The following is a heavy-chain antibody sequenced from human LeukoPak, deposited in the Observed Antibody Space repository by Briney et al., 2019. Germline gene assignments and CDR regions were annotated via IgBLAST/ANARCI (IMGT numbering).Heavy chain of an antibody. Sequence: GGSLRLSCAASGFTFSNYEMNWVRQTPGKGLEWVSYISDHGKSRNYVDSVKGRFTISRDNAKNSLYLQMNSLRVEDTAVYFCARARIAAPLLDYWGRGTLVTVSS. CDR1: GFTFSNYE. V-gene: IGHV3-48*03. CDR3: ARARIAAPLLDY. D-gene: IGHD6-13*01. CDR2: ISDHGKSR. J-gene: IGHJ4*02.